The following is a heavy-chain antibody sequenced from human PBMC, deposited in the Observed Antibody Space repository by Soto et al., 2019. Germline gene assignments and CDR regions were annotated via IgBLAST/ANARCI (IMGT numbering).Heavy chain of an antibody. CDR1: GYKFIDYW. D-gene: IGHD5-18*01. CDR2: IWPGDSET. V-gene: IGHV5-51*01. J-gene: IGHJ4*02. Sequence: LGESLKLSCQDSGYKFIDYWIVWVRQKPGKGLEWMGIIWPGDSETRYSPSFQGQVTITADKSINTAYLQWSSLKASDTAMYYCARMDTGYDYCYFDNWGQGTQVTVSS. CDR3: ARMDTGYDYCYFDN.